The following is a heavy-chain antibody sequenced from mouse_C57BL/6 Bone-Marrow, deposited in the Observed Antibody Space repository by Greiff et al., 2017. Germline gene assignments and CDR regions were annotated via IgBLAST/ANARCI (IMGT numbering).Heavy chain of an antibody. J-gene: IGHJ3*01. V-gene: IGHV1-55*01. D-gene: IGHD1-1*01. CDR1: GYTFTSYW. CDR3: ARSPSYGSLFAY. Sequence: VQLQQSGAELVKPGASVKMSCKASGYTFTSYWITWVKQRPGQGLEWIGDIYPGSGSTNYNEKFKSKATLTVDTSSSTAYMQLSSLTSEDSAVYYCARSPSYGSLFAYWGQGTLVTVSA. CDR2: IYPGSGST.